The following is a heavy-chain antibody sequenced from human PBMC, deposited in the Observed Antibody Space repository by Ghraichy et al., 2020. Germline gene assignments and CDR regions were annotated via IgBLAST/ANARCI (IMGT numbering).Heavy chain of an antibody. CDR2: ISFDGSKK. CDR1: GFNFGSFG. D-gene: IGHD1-26*01. V-gene: IGHV3-30*18. J-gene: IGHJ4*02. CDR3: AKVRYSGSSRPYYDH. Sequence: GESLNISCAASGFNFGSFGMHWVRQAPGKGLEWLAVISFDGSKKDLADSVKGRFTVSRDNSKNMLYLQMDSLRPEDSAMYCCAKVRYSGSSRPYYDHWGLGTLVTVSS.